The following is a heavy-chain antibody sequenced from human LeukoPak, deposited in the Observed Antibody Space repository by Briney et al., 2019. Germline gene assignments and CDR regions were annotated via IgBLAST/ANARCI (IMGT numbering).Heavy chain of an antibody. D-gene: IGHD3-22*01. CDR1: GFTFSSYA. CDR2: ISGSGGST. CDR3: AKRGDYYDSSGYYEFDY. J-gene: IGHJ4*02. V-gene: IGHV3-23*01. Sequence: GGSLRLSCAASGFTFSSYAMSWVRQAPGKGLEWVSAISGSGGSTYYADSVKGRFTISRDNSKNTLYLQMNSLRAEDTAVYYCAKRGDYYDSSGYYEFDYWGQGTLVTVSS.